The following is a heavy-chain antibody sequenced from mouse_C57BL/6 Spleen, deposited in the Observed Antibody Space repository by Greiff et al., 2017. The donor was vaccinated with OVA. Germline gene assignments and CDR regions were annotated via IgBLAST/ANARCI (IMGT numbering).Heavy chain of an antibody. CDR3: ARSGPYAMDY. CDR2: IDPSDSET. D-gene: IGHD3-2*02. Sequence: QVQLQQPGAELARPGSSVKLSCKASGYTFTSYWMHWVKQRPIQGLEWIGNIDPSDSETHYNQKFKDKATLTVDKSSSTAYMQLSSLTSEDSAVYYCARSGPYAMDYWGQGTSVTVSS. V-gene: IGHV1-52*01. CDR1: GYTFTSYW. J-gene: IGHJ4*01.